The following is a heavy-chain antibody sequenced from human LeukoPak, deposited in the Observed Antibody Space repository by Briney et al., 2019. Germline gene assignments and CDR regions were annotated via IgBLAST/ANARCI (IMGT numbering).Heavy chain of an antibody. CDR2: ISGSGGFSGRGGIT. CDR3: AKMPGGHSYGLPIDS. Sequence: GGSLRLSCAASGFIFSNYAMTWVRQAPGKGLEWVSLISGSGGFSGRGGITFYAGSVTGRFTISRDNSNSKLFLEMNSLRDEDTAVYYCAKMPGGHSYGLPIDSWGQGTLVTVSS. D-gene: IGHD5-18*01. V-gene: IGHV3-23*01. J-gene: IGHJ4*02. CDR1: GFIFSNYA.